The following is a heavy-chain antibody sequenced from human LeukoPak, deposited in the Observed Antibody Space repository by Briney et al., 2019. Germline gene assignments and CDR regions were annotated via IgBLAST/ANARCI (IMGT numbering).Heavy chain of an antibody. Sequence: GASVKVSCKASGGSFSSYAISWVRQAPGQGLEWMGGIIPIFGTANYAQKFQGRVTITADESTSTAYMELSSLRSEDTAVYYCARARRRDGYKSTEYFQHWGQGTLVTVSS. V-gene: IGHV1-69*13. J-gene: IGHJ1*01. D-gene: IGHD5-24*01. CDR2: IIPIFGTA. CDR1: GGSFSSYA. CDR3: ARARRRDGYKSTEYFQH.